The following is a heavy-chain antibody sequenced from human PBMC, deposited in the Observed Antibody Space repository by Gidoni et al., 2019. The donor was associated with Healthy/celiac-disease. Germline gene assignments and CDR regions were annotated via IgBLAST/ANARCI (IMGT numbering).Heavy chain of an antibody. CDR3: ARGEAEAGTLCRY. Sequence: QVQLVQSGAEVKKPGAPVKVSCKASGYTFTGYYMHWVRQAPGQGLEWMGWINPNSGGTTYAQKFQGRVTMTRDTSISTAYMELSRLRSDDTAVYYCARGEAEAGTLCRYWGQGTLVTVSS. CDR2: INPNSGGT. CDR1: GYTFTGYY. D-gene: IGHD6-19*01. V-gene: IGHV1-2*02. J-gene: IGHJ4*02.